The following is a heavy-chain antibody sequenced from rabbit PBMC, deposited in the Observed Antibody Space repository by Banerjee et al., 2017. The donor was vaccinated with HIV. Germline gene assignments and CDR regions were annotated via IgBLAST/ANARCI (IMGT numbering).Heavy chain of an antibody. CDR2: IYAGSSGSA. CDR3: ARDLAGVIGWNFGL. J-gene: IGHJ4*01. Sequence: LEESGGGLVKPEGSLTLTCKASGFDFSSNAICWVRQAPGKGLEWIGTIYAGSSGSAYYASWVNGRFTISKTSSTTVDLRMTSLTAADTATYFCARDLAGVIGWNFGLWGPGTLVTVS. D-gene: IGHD4-1*01. V-gene: IGHV1S45*01. CDR1: GFDFSSNA.